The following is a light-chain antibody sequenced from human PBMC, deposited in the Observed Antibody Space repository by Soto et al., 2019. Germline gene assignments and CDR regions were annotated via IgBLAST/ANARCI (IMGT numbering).Light chain of an antibody. V-gene: IGLV4-69*01. J-gene: IGLJ2*01. CDR2: LNSDGSP. Sequence: QLVLTQSPSASASLGGSVKLTCTLSSGHSSYAIAWHQQQPEKGPRYLMKLNSDGSPSKGDGIPDRFSGSSSGAERYLTISSLQSEDEADYYCQTWGTGIVVFGGGTKLTVL. CDR3: QTWGTGIVV. CDR1: SGHSSYA.